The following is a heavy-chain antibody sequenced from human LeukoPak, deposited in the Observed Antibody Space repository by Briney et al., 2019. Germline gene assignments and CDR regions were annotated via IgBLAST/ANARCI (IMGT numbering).Heavy chain of an antibody. CDR3: ARSEVVAATRQPADY. CDR2: IIPIFGTA. Sequence: ASVKVSCKASGGTFSRYAISWVRQAPGQGLEWMGGIIPIFGTANYAQKFQGRVTITTDESTSTAYMGLSSLRSEDTAVYYCARSEVVAATRQPADYWGQGTLVTVSS. CDR1: GGTFSRYA. D-gene: IGHD2-15*01. J-gene: IGHJ4*02. V-gene: IGHV1-69*05.